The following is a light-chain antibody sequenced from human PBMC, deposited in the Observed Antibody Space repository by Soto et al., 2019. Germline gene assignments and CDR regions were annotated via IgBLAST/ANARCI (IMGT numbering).Light chain of an antibody. Sequence: QSALTQPGSVSGSPGQSITISCSGTSRDVGAYNLVSWYQQHPGKAPKLLIYEVRNRPSGLSYRFSGSKSGNTASLTISSLLAEDEADYFCSSFSSSDTLVIGGGTKLTVL. V-gene: IGLV2-14*01. CDR3: SSFSSSDTLV. CDR1: SRDVGAYNL. CDR2: EVR. J-gene: IGLJ2*01.